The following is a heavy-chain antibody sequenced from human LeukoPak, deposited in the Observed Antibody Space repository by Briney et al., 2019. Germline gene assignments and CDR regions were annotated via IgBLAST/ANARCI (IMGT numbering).Heavy chain of an antibody. CDR1: GFTFSSYN. CDR2: ISSSGTYI. J-gene: IGHJ4*02. CDR3: ATGKHYYDSSGYYFYYFDY. V-gene: IGHV3-21*01. D-gene: IGHD3-22*01. Sequence: GGSLRLSCAASGFTFSSYNMNWVRQAPGKGLEWVSSISSSGTYIFYADSVKGRFTISRDNAKNSLYLQMNSLRAEDTAVYYCATGKHYYDSSGYYFYYFDYWGQGTLVTVSS.